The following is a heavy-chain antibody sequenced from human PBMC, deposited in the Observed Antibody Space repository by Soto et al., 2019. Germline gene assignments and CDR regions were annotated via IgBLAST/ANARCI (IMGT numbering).Heavy chain of an antibody. D-gene: IGHD2-2*02. CDR3: AREGYCSSTSCYKGFDY. Sequence: GGSLRLSCAASGFTFSDHYMDWVRQAPGKGLEWVGRTRNKANSYTTEYAASVKGRFTISRDDSKNSLYLQMNSLKTEDTAVYYCAREGYCSSTSCYKGFDYWGQGTLVTVSS. CDR1: GFTFSDHY. J-gene: IGHJ4*02. CDR2: TRNKANSYTT. V-gene: IGHV3-72*01.